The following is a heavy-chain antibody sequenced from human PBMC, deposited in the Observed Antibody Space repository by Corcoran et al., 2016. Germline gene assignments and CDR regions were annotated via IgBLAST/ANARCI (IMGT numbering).Heavy chain of an antibody. J-gene: IGHJ4*02. V-gene: IGHV2-70*01. CDR3: ARTLCGALDRSGGH. CDR2: IDWDDDK. D-gene: IGHD3-22*01. Sequence: QVTLRESGPALVKPTQTLTLTCTFSGFSLSTSGMCVSWIRQPTGKALEWLALIDWDDDKYYSTSLKTRLTISKDTSKNQVVLTMTNMDPVDTATYYCARTLCGALDRSGGHWGQGTLVTVSS. CDR1: GFSLSTSGMC.